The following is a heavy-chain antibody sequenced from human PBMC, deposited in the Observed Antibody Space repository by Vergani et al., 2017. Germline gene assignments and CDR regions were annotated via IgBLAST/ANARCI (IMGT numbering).Heavy chain of an antibody. Sequence: QVQLVESGGGVVQRGGSLRLSCATSGFTLSNYYMQWIRQGPGKGLEFVAFIQFDGSNQYYADSVKGRFTLSRDFSKNTLYLQMNSLRSEDTAVYYCARGTPSGYCSGGSCYNYYYYYGMDVWGQGTTVTVSS. CDR2: IQFDGSNQ. V-gene: IGHV3-30*02. D-gene: IGHD2-15*01. CDR3: ARGTPSGYCSGGSCYNYYYYYGMDV. CDR1: GFTLSNYY. J-gene: IGHJ6*02.